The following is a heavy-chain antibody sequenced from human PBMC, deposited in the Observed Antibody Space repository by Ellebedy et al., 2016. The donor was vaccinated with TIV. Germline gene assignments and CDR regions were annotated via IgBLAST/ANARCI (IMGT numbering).Heavy chain of an antibody. Sequence: GGSLRLXCAASGFTFSRYDMHWVRQRTRKGLEWVASIDNAGDTYYPGSVKGRFTISRENAKNSLYLQMNSLRVEDTAVYYCTRFEIISGGGYGMDVWGQGTTVTVSS. V-gene: IGHV3-13*01. D-gene: IGHD3-16*01. CDR3: TRFEIISGGGYGMDV. J-gene: IGHJ6*02. CDR1: GFTFSRYD. CDR2: IDNAGDT.